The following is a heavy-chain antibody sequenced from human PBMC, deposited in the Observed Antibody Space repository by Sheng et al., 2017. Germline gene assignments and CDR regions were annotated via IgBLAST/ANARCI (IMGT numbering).Heavy chain of an antibody. CDR3: AREAHPLYSSGHLPG. CDR1: GFTFSSFA. CDR2: ISYDGSNK. Sequence: QVQLVESGGGVVQPGRSLRLSCAASGFTFSSFAMHWVRQAPGKGLDWVAVISYDGSNKYYADSVKGRFTISRDNSKNTLYLHMNSLRAEDTAVYHCAREAHPLYSSGHLPGWGQGTLVIVSS. D-gene: IGHD6-19*01. V-gene: IGHV3-30*04. J-gene: IGHJ4*02.